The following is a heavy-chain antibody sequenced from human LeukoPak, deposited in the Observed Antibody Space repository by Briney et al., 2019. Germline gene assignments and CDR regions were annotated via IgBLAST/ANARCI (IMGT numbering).Heavy chain of an antibody. Sequence: SETLSLTCTVSSGSISSGGYLWSWIRHLPGKGLEWIGYMYHSGSAYQDPSLQSRVTMSVDTTKNQFSLNLNSVTAADTAVYYCARLFCSGTSCSYGGAFDIWGQGTMVTVSS. CDR1: SGSISSGGYL. CDR3: ARLFCSGTSCSYGGAFDI. J-gene: IGHJ3*02. D-gene: IGHD2-2*01. V-gene: IGHV4-31*03. CDR2: MYHSGSA.